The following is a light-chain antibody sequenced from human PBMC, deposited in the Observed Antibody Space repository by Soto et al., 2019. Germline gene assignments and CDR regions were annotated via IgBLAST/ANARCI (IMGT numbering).Light chain of an antibody. CDR2: GAS. V-gene: IGKV3-20*01. CDR3: QQYGSSPT. J-gene: IGKJ1*01. CDR1: QSVSSNY. Sequence: EIVLTQSPGALSLSPGERATLSCRASQSVSSNYLAWYQHKPGQAPRLLIYGASSRATGIPDRFSGSGSGTDFTLTISRLEPEDSAVYYCQQYGSSPTFGQGTKVE.